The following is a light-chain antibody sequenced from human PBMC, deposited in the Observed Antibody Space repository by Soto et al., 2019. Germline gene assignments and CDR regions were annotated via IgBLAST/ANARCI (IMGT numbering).Light chain of an antibody. J-gene: IGLJ3*02. CDR2: RNN. CDR3: AAWDASLSIWV. V-gene: IGLV1-47*01. Sequence: QSVLTQPPSTSGTPGQRVTISCSGSSSNIGGSFVSWFQQFPGRAPKLLIYRNNPRPSGVPDRFSGSKSDTSASLAISGLRSEDEADYYCAAWDASLSIWVFGGGTKVTVL. CDR1: SSNIGGSF.